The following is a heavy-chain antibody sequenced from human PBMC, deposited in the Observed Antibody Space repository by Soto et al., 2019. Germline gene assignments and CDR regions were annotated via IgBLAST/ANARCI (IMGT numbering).Heavy chain of an antibody. CDR2: VSPIWGS. Sequence: QVLLQESGPGLVKPSETLSLSCTVSGDSISSYYWGWIRQPPGKEMEWIGYVSPIWGSAYNPSLQSRVAISIDPSKGQFSLELTSVTATDTAVYYCARQGFGALHGRVDVWGQGTTVTVSS. D-gene: IGHD3-10*01. J-gene: IGHJ6*02. V-gene: IGHV4-59*08. CDR3: ARQGFGALHGRVDV. CDR1: GDSISSYY.